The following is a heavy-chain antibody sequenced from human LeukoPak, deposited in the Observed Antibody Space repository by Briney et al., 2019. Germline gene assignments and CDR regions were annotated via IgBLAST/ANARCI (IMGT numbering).Heavy chain of an antibody. D-gene: IGHD3-10*01. V-gene: IGHV3-21*01. Sequence: GGSLRLSCAASGFTFSSYSMNWVRQAPGKGLEWVSSISSSSSYIYYADSVKGRFTISRDNAKNSLYLQMNSLRAEDTAVYYCARPAELDYYGSGSWEYYFDYWGQGTLVTVSS. CDR3: ARPAELDYYGSGSWEYYFDY. CDR2: ISSSSSYI. CDR1: GFTFSSYS. J-gene: IGHJ4*02.